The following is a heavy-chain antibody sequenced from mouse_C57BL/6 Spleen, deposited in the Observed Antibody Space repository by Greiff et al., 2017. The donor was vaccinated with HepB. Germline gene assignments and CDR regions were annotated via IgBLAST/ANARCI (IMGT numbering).Heavy chain of an antibody. J-gene: IGHJ2*01. Sequence: EVQLQQSGAELVKPAASLKLSCTASGYNIKDIYIHWVKQRPEKGLERIRRTDPANGNTKYDPKFQGKATITADTSSNTAYLQLSSLTSEDTAVYYRRRSTINSWGQGTTLTVSS. V-gene: IGHV14-3*02. CDR3: RRSTINS. CDR1: GYNIKDIY. CDR2: TDPANGNT. D-gene: IGHD1-3*01.